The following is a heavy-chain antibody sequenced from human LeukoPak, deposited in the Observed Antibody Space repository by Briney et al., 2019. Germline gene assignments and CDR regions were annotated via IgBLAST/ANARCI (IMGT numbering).Heavy chain of an antibody. J-gene: IGHJ4*02. CDR2: IYYSGST. CDR3: ARALSSSSLFDY. Sequence: SETLSLTCTVSGGSISSYYWSWIRQPPGKGLEWIGYIYYSGSTNYNPSLKSRATISVDTSKNQFSLKLSSVTAADTAVYYCARALSSSSLFDYWGQGTLVTVSS. D-gene: IGHD6-13*01. CDR1: GGSISSYY. V-gene: IGHV4-59*01.